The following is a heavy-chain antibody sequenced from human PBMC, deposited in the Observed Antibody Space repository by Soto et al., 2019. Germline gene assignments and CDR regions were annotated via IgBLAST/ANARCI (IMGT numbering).Heavy chain of an antibody. Sequence: QVQLVESGGGVVQPGRSLRLSCAASGFTFSSYAMHWVRQAPGKGLEWVAVISYDGSNKYYADSVKGRFTISRDNSKNTLYLQMNSLRAEDTAVYYSARPLWRNAYYWGYFDLWGRGTLVTVSS. V-gene: IGHV3-30-3*01. J-gene: IGHJ2*01. CDR2: ISYDGSNK. D-gene: IGHD2-8*01. CDR1: GFTFSSYA. CDR3: ARPLWRNAYYWGYFDL.